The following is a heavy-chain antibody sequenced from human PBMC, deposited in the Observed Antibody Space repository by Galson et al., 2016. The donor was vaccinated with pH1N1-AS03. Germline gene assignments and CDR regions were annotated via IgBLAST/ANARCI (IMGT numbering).Heavy chain of an antibody. CDR1: GFTFSGYW. V-gene: IGHV3-23*01. J-gene: IGHJ4*02. Sequence: SLRLSCAASGFTFSGYWMTWVRQAPGKGLEWVSSISGSGGSTFYADSVKGRFTISRDNSKNTLYLQLNSLRVEDTAIYYCAKRPRSDDYWGQGTLVTVSS. CDR3: AKRPRSDDY. CDR2: ISGSGGST.